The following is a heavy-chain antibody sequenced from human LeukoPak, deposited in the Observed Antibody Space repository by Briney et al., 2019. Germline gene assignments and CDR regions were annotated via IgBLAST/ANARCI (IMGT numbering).Heavy chain of an antibody. Sequence: GGSLRLSCAASGFTFSDYYMSWIRQAPGKGLEWVSAFSGSGGSTYYADSVKGRFTIFRDNAKNSLYLQMNSLRAEDTAVYYCAILSRSTVPPLYYYYYMDVWGKGTTVTVSS. CDR2: FSGSGGST. CDR3: AILSRSTVPPLYYYYYMDV. D-gene: IGHD4-11*01. J-gene: IGHJ6*03. V-gene: IGHV3-11*04. CDR1: GFTFSDYY.